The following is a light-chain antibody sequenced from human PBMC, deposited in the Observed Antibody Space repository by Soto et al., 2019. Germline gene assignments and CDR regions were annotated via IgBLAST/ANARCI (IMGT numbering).Light chain of an antibody. J-gene: IGKJ2*01. V-gene: IGKV3-15*01. CDR2: GAS. CDR1: QSVSSN. Sequence: EIVMTQSPATLSVSPGERATLSCRASQSVSSNLAWYQQKAGQAPRLLIYGASTRATGIPARFSGSGSGTEFTLTISSLQSEDFATYYCQQSYSTPYTFGQGTKLEIK. CDR3: QQSYSTPYT.